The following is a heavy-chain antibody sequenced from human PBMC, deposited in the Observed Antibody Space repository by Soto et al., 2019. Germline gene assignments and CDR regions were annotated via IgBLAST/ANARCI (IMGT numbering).Heavy chain of an antibody. CDR1: RFTFSNYA. V-gene: IGHV3-64*01. Sequence: EVQLVESGGGLVQPGGSLRLSCAASRFTFSNYAMHWVRQAPGKGLEYVSTISSNGGSTYYASSVKGRFTISRDNSKNTLYLQMGSLRAEDMTVYYCASSRDGYSFDYWGQGTLVTVSS. CDR2: ISSNGGST. D-gene: IGHD4-4*01. CDR3: ASSRDGYSFDY. J-gene: IGHJ4*02.